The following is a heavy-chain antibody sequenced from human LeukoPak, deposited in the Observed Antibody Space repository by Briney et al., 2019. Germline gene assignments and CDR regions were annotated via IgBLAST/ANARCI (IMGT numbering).Heavy chain of an antibody. CDR2: ISAYNGNT. V-gene: IGHV1-18*01. J-gene: IGHJ4*02. D-gene: IGHD5-24*01. CDR3: ARDLGGYNDY. Sequence: ASVKVSCKASGYTFTSYGISWVRQAPGQGLEWMGWISAYNGNTNYAQKFQGRVTMTRDTSISTAYMELSRLRSDDTAVYYCARDLGGYNDYWGQGTLVTVSS. CDR1: GYTFTSYG.